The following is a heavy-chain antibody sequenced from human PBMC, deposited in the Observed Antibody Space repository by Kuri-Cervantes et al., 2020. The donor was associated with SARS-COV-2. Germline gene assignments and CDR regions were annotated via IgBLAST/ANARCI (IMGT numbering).Heavy chain of an antibody. Sequence: GSLRLSCTVSGGSISSYYWSWIRQPPGKGLEWIGYIYYSGSTNYNPSLKSRVTISVDTSQNQFSLKLSSVTAADTAVYYCARMRRGSSWYFDYWGQGTLVTVSS. CDR2: IYYSGST. J-gene: IGHJ4*02. CDR3: ARMRRGSSWYFDY. D-gene: IGHD6-13*01. CDR1: GGSISSYY. V-gene: IGHV4-59*08.